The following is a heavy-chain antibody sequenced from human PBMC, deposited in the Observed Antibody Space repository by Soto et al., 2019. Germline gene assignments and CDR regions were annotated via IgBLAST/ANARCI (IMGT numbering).Heavy chain of an antibody. CDR2: MNPNSGNT. CDR3: ARGGNGYCSSTSCQDYYYYYMDV. J-gene: IGHJ6*03. V-gene: IGHV1-8*01. CDR1: GYTFTSYD. Sequence: VKVSCKASGYTFTSYDINWVRQATGQGLEWMGWMNPNSGNTGYAQKFQGRVTMTRNTSISTAYMELSSLRSEDTAVYYCARGGNGYCSSTSCQDYYYYYMDVWGKGTTVTVSS. D-gene: IGHD2-2*03.